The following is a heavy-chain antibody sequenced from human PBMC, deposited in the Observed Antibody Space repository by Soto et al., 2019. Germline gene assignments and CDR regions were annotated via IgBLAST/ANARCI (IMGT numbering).Heavy chain of an antibody. CDR3: AKARITGITHDFYYGMDV. CDR2: ISGGGGSA. V-gene: IGHV3-23*01. Sequence: GGSLRLSCAASGFTFSSYDLSWVRQAPGKGLEWVSTISGGGGSAYDADSVKGRFTISRDNSKNTLYLQMNSLRAEDTAVYYCAKARITGITHDFYYGMDVWGQGTTVTVS. CDR1: GFTFSSYD. J-gene: IGHJ6*02. D-gene: IGHD1-20*01.